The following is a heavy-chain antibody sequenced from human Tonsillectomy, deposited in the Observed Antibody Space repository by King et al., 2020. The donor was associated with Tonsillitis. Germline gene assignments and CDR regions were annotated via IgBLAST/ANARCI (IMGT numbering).Heavy chain of an antibody. V-gene: IGHV1-2*02. CDR3: ASLRGYCSGGSCSEV. D-gene: IGHD2-15*01. Sequence: VQLVESGAEVKKPGASVKVSCKASGYTFTGYYMHWVRQAPGQGLEWMGWINPNSGGTNYAQKFQGRVTMTRDTSNSTAYMELSRLRSDDTAVYYCASLRGYCSGGSCSEVWGQGTLVTVSS. CDR1: GYTFTGYY. CDR2: INPNSGGT. J-gene: IGHJ4*02.